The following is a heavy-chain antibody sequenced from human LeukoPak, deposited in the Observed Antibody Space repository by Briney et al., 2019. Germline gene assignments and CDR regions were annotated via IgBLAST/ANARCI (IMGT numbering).Heavy chain of an antibody. CDR2: IIPIFGTA. CDR1: GGTFSIYA. V-gene: IGHV1-69*13. D-gene: IGHD2-15*01. Sequence: ASVKVSCKASGGTFSIYAISWVRQAPGQGLEWMGGIIPIFGTANYAQKFQGRVTITADESTSTAYMELSSLRSEDTAVYYCARGFTVRQYCSGGSCYFSSYGMDVWGQGTTVTVSS. CDR3: ARGFTVRQYCSGGSCYFSSYGMDV. J-gene: IGHJ6*02.